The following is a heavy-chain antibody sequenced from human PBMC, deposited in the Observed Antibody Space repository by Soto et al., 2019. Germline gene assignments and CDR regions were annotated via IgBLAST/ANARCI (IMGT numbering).Heavy chain of an antibody. CDR3: ARAIAVTTPWFDP. J-gene: IGHJ5*02. V-gene: IGHV4-31*02. CDR2: TDYSGST. D-gene: IGHD4-17*01. Sequence: VLEWIGYTDYSGSTYYNPSLRSRVTITVDTSKNQFSLRLNSVTAADSAVYYCARAIAVTTPWFDPWGQGTLVTVSS.